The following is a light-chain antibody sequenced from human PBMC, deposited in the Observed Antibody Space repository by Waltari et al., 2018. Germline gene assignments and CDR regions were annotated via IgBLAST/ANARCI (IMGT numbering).Light chain of an antibody. Sequence: QSVLTQPPSVSGAPGQRVTISCTGSGSNIGAGYDVHWYQTLPRAAPKLLIYGSSSRPLGVPDRFFGSTSGTSASLAITGLQAEDEADYYCQSYDTSLSVVFGGGTKLTVL. J-gene: IGLJ3*02. V-gene: IGLV1-40*01. CDR2: GSS. CDR3: QSYDTSLSVV. CDR1: GSNIGAGYD.